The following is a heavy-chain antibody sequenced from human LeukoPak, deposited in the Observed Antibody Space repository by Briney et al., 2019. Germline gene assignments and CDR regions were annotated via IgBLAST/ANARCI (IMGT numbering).Heavy chain of an antibody. J-gene: IGHJ3*02. Sequence: GESLKISCKASGFSFTNYWISWVRQMPGKGLEWMGVILPRDSDARYRPSFRGQVAISVDKSINTAYLQWTSLKASDTAVYYCARQGAGASHYDDTGLPRGAFDIWDQGTMVTVSS. CDR1: GFSFTNYW. CDR3: ARQGAGASHYDDTGLPRGAFDI. V-gene: IGHV5-51*01. CDR2: ILPRDSDA. D-gene: IGHD3-22*01.